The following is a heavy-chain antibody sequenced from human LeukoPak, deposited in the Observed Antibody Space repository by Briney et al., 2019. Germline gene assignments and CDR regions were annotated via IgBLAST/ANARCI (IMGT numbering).Heavy chain of an antibody. D-gene: IGHD4-23*01. V-gene: IGHV3-23*01. CDR2: ISGSGAGT. Sequence: GGSLRLSCAASGFTFRSYAMRSVRQAPGKGLEWVSSISGSGAGTYYADSVKGRFTISRDNSKNTLYVQMKSLGAEDTALYYCARVRGGNRGDAFDIWGQGTMVTVSS. CDR1: GFTFRSYA. J-gene: IGHJ3*02. CDR3: ARVRGGNRGDAFDI.